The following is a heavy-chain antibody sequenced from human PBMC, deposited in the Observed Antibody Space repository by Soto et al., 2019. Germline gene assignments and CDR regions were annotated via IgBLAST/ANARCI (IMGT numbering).Heavy chain of an antibody. CDR2: MNPNSGNT. CDR3: ARAIFGLGKDRDAFDI. D-gene: IGHD3-3*01. J-gene: IGHJ3*02. V-gene: IGHV1-8*01. Sequence: GASMKVSCKASGYTFTSYDINWVRQATGQGLEWMGWMNPNSGNTSYAQKFQGRVTMTGNTSIGTAYMELSSLRSEDTAVYYCARAIFGLGKDRDAFDIWGQGTIVTVSS. CDR1: GYTFTSYD.